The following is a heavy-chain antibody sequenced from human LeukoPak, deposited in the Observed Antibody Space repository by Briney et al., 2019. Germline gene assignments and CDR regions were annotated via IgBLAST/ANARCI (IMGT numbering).Heavy chain of an antibody. V-gene: IGHV4-59*01. CDR2: IYYSGST. CDR1: GGSISSYY. Sequence: PSETLSLTCTVSGGSISSYYWSWIRQPPGKGLEWIGYIYYSGSTNYNPSLKSRVTISVDTSKNQFSLKLSSVTAADTAVYYCARDMIGSYFGYFDYWGQGTLVTVSS. J-gene: IGHJ4*02. D-gene: IGHD1-26*01. CDR3: ARDMIGSYFGYFDY.